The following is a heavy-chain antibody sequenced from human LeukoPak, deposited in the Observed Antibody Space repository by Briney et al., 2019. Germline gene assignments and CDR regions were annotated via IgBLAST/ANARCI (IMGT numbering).Heavy chain of an antibody. J-gene: IGHJ5*02. CDR3: ARDGIPRNWFDP. V-gene: IGHV4-4*07. Sequence: SETLSLTCTVSGGSHSSYYWSWIRQPSGKGLEWIGRIYTGGSTNYNPSLKSRVTMSVDTSKNQFSLKLSSVTAADTAVYYCARDGIPRNWFDPWGQGTLVTVSS. D-gene: IGHD1-1*01. CDR2: IYTGGST. CDR1: GGSHSSYY.